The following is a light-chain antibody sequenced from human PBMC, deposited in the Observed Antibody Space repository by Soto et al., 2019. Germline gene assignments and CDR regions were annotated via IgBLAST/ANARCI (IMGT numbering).Light chain of an antibody. CDR1: QSVSSN. V-gene: IGKV3-15*01. CDR2: GAS. CDR3: QQFNNWPPSVTYT. Sequence: EIVMTQSPATLSVSPGERATLSCRASQSVSSNLAWYQQKPGQAPRLLIYGASTRATGIPARFSGSGSGTEFTLTISSLQSEDFAVYYCQQFNNWPPSVTYTFGQGTKVDIK. J-gene: IGKJ2*01.